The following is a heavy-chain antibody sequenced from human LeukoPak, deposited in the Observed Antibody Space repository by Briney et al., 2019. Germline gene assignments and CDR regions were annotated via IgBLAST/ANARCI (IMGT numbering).Heavy chain of an antibody. CDR2: ISVYSGNT. CDR1: GYTFASYG. D-gene: IGHD3-22*01. J-gene: IGHJ4*02. CDR3: ARGENYDSSGPPDY. V-gene: IGHV1-18*01. Sequence: ASVKVSCKASGYTFASYGVSWVRQAPGQGPEWMAWISVYSGNTKYAQKFQDRVTLTADTSTSTVYMELRSLRSDDTAVYYCARGENYDSSGPPDYWGQGTLVTVSS.